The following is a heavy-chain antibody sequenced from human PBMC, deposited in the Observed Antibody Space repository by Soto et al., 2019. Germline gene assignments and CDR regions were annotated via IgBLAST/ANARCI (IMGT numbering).Heavy chain of an antibody. Sequence: QLQLQESGPGLVKPSETLSLTCSVSGDSINSDKYYWGWIRQPPGKGLEWIGSIYFRGNTYYNPSLQPRVTISLDKSKRQFSLKLNSVTAADSAVYFCARLEGLATISYSFDFWGQGALVTVSS. CDR1: GDSINSDKYY. V-gene: IGHV4-39*01. CDR3: ARLEGLATISYSFDF. CDR2: IYFRGNT. J-gene: IGHJ4*02. D-gene: IGHD3-9*01.